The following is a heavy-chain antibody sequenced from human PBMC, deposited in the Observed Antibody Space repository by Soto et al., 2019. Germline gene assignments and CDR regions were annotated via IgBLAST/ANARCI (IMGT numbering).Heavy chain of an antibody. J-gene: IGHJ5*02. V-gene: IGHV1-18*01. CDR2: ISLYSDGT. Sequence: ASVKVSCKASGYTFSNYGITWVRQAPGQPLEWLGWISLYSDGTNYAQKFQGRVSMTPDTSTTTAYMELRSLRSDDTAVHYCAPVVPRAEAWFGPCGHGTLVTLSS. CDR3: APVVPRAEAWFGP. CDR1: GYTFSNYG. D-gene: IGHD2-2*01.